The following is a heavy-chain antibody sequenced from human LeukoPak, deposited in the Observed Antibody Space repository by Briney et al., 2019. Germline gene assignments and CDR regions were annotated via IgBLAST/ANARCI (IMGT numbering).Heavy chain of an antibody. CDR1: GGSISSGGYY. CDR3: ASSNWNPNWFDP. D-gene: IGHD1-1*01. V-gene: IGHV4-30-2*01. J-gene: IGHJ5*02. Sequence: SETLSLTCTVSGGSISSGGYYWSWIRQPPGKGLEWIGYIYHSGSTYYNPSLKSRVTISVDRSKNQFSLKLSSVTAADTAVYYCASSNWNPNWFDPWGQGTLVTVSS. CDR2: IYHSGST.